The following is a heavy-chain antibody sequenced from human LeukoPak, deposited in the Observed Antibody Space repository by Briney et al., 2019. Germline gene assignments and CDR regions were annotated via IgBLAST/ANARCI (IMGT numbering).Heavy chain of an antibody. J-gene: IGHJ3*02. CDR2: IYPGDSDT. CDR3: ARRGYCSGGSCYPGAFDI. Sequence: GESLKTSCKGSGYSFTSYWIGWVRQMPGKGLEWMGIIYPGDSDTRYSPSFQGQVTISADKSISTAYLQWSSLKASDTAMYYCARRGYCSGGSCYPGAFDIWGQGTMVTVSS. CDR1: GYSFTSYW. V-gene: IGHV5-51*01. D-gene: IGHD2-15*01.